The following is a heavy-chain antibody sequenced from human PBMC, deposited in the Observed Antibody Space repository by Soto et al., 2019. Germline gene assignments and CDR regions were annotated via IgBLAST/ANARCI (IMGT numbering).Heavy chain of an antibody. D-gene: IGHD3-3*01. CDR2: IIPIFGTA. V-gene: IGHV1-69*13. CDR3: ARTIFGVVIYYYYYGMDV. CDR1: GGTFSSYA. Sequence: ASVKVSCKASGGTFSSYAISWVRQAPGQGLEWMGGIIPIFGTANYAQKFQGRVTITADESTSTAYMELRSLRSDDTAVYYCARTIFGVVIYYYYYGMDVWGQGTTVTVSS. J-gene: IGHJ6*02.